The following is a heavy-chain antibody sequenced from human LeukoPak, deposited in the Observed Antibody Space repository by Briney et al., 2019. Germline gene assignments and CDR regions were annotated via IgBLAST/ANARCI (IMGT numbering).Heavy chain of an antibody. V-gene: IGHV1-69*13. CDR3: ARDRPGRYCSNTSCYTASPFDP. D-gene: IGHD2-2*02. Sequence: SVKVSCKASGGTFSSYAISWVRQAPGQGLEWMGGIIPIFGTANYAQKFQGRVTITADESTSTAYLELSSLRSEDTAVSDCARDRPGRYCSNTSCYTASPFDPWGQGTLVIVSS. J-gene: IGHJ5*02. CDR2: IIPIFGTA. CDR1: GGTFSSYA.